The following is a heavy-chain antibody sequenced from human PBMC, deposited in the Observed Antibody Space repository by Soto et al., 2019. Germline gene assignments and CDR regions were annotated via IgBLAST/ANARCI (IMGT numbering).Heavy chain of an antibody. CDR2: IRRIAYGGTT. CDR1: GLRLAAYT. J-gene: IGHJ4*02. V-gene: IGHV3-49*04. Sequence: GFLRRSCLPPGLRLAAYTRSWVRLTPGKGLEWVGFIRRIAYGGTTDYAASVKGRFTISRDDSRKIVYLQMSRLKIEDTAVYYCSRSLAIDFESWGRGTLVTVSS. CDR3: SRSLAIDFES.